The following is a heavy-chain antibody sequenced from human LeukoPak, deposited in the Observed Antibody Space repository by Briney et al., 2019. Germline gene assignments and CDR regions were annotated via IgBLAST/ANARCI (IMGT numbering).Heavy chain of an antibody. CDR1: GLNFSRAA. Sequence: GGSLRLSWAVSGLNFSRAAMCWVRQAPGKGLEGVGVISKDGSITSYSDSVKGRFTISRDNSKNTLYLQMNSLRAEDTAVYYCASASSHRIAAGGDYWGQGTLVTVSS. D-gene: IGHD6-13*01. J-gene: IGHJ4*02. CDR2: ISKDGSIT. V-gene: IGHV3-30*04. CDR3: ASASSHRIAAGGDY.